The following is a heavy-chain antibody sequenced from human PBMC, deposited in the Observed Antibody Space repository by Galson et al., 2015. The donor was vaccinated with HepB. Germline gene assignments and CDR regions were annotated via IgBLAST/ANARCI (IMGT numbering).Heavy chain of an antibody. CDR1: GDSINKYY. V-gene: IGHV4-59*01. J-gene: IGHJ4*02. CDR2: ISYSGST. D-gene: IGHD3-16*02. Sequence: ETLSLTCTVSGDSINKYYWSWIRQPPGKGLEWIGHISYSGSTNYNPSLKSRVTISVDTSKNQFSPKLNSVTAADTAVYYCARLILPYGYVWGSYRYTGGYFDYWGQGTLVTVSS. CDR3: ARLILPYGYVWGSYRYTGGYFDY.